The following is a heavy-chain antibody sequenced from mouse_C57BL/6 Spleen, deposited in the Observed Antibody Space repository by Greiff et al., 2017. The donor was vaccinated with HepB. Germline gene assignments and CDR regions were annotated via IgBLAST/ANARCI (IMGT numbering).Heavy chain of an antibody. Sequence: QVQLQQPGAELVRPGSSVKLSCKASGYTFTSYWMDWVKQRPGQGLEWIGNIYPSDSETHYNQKFKDKATLTVDKSSSTAYMQLSSLTSEDSAVYYCAREPDGYYGGFDYWGQGTTLTVSS. CDR2: IYPSDSET. V-gene: IGHV1-61*01. D-gene: IGHD2-3*01. CDR3: AREPDGYYGGFDY. J-gene: IGHJ2*01. CDR1: GYTFTSYW.